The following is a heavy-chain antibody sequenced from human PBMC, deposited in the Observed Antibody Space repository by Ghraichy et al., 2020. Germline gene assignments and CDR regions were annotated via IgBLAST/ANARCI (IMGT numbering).Heavy chain of an antibody. D-gene: IGHD3-3*01. Sequence: SETLSLTCAVSGYSISSGYYWGWIRQPPGKGLEWIGSIYHSGSTYYNPSLKSRVTISVDTSKNQFSLKLSSVTAADTAVYYCARGAYDFWSGYHDAFDIWGQGTMVTVSS. V-gene: IGHV4-38-2*01. CDR2: IYHSGST. J-gene: IGHJ3*02. CDR1: GYSISSGYY. CDR3: ARGAYDFWSGYHDAFDI.